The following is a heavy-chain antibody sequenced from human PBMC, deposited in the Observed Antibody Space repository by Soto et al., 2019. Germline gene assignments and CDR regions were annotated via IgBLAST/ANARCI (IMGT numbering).Heavy chain of an antibody. V-gene: IGHV4-59*08. Sequence: LETLSLTCTVSGGSISSYYWSWIRQPPGKGLEWIGYIYYSGSTNYNPSLKSRVTISVDTSKNQFSLKLSSVTAADTAVYYCARHPSYSGYENAFDIWGQGTMVTVSS. D-gene: IGHD5-12*01. CDR3: ARHPSYSGYENAFDI. J-gene: IGHJ3*02. CDR1: GGSISSYY. CDR2: IYYSGST.